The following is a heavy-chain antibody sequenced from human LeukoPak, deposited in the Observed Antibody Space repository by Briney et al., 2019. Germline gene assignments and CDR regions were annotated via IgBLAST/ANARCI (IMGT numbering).Heavy chain of an antibody. D-gene: IGHD6-13*01. CDR2: ISSSSSYI. J-gene: IGHJ3*02. V-gene: IGHV3-21*01. CDR1: GFSFSSYS. Sequence: GGSLRLSCAASGFSFSSYSMNWVRQAPGKGLEWVSSISSSSSYIYYADSVKGRFTTSRDNAKNSLYLQMNSLRAEDTAVYYCARGRIAAAGTYAFDIWGRGTMVTVSS. CDR3: ARGRIAAAGTYAFDI.